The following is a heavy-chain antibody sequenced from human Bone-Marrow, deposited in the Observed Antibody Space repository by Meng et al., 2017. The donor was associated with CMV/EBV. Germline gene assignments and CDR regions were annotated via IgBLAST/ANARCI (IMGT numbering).Heavy chain of an antibody. CDR2: INPNSGGT. J-gene: IGHJ4*02. CDR3: ARGLPPESGSYFMDFDY. D-gene: IGHD1-26*01. CDR1: GYTFTGHY. Sequence: ASVKVSCKASGYTFTGHYMHWVRQAPGQGLEWMGWINPNSGGTNYAQKFQGRVTMTRDTSISTAYMELSRLRSDDTAVYYCARGLPPESGSYFMDFDYWGQGTLVTVSS. V-gene: IGHV1-2*02.